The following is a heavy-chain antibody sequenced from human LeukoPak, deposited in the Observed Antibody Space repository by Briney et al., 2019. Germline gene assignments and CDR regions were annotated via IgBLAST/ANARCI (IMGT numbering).Heavy chain of an antibody. CDR1: GGSISSYY. CDR2: IYYSGST. CDR3: ARAVDAFDI. J-gene: IGHJ3*02. V-gene: IGHV4-59*01. Sequence: SETLSLTCTVSGGSISSYYWSWIRQPPGKGLEWIGYIYYSGSTNYNPSLKSRVTTSVDTSKNQFSLKLSSVTAADTAVYYCARAVDAFDIWGQGTMVTVSS.